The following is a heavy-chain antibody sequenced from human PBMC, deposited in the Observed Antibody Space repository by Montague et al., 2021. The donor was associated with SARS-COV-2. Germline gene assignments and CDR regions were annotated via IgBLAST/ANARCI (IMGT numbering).Heavy chain of an antibody. V-gene: IGHV4-39*01. CDR1: GGSISSGSYY. Sequence: SETLSLTCTVSGGSISSGSYYWSWIRQPAGKGLEWIGRIYYSGSTYYNPSLKSRVTISVDTSKNQFSLKLSSVTAADTAVYYCARLAPDSGSPNGYYYNGMDVWGQGTTVTVSS. CDR3: ARLAPDSGSPNGYYYNGMDV. CDR2: IYYSGST. J-gene: IGHJ6*02. D-gene: IGHD1-26*01.